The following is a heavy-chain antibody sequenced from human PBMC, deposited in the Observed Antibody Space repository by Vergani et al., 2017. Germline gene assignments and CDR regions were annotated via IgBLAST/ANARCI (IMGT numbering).Heavy chain of an antibody. CDR3: ARVGYSSSSPVYWFDP. CDR2: IIPIFGTA. D-gene: IGHD6-13*01. V-gene: IGHV1-69*01. J-gene: IGHJ5*02. Sequence: QVQLVQSGAEVKKPGASVKVSCKASGYTFTSYDISWVRQAPGQGLEWMGGIIPIFGTANYAQKFQGRVTITADESTSTAYMELSSLRSEDTAVYYCARVGYSSSSPVYWFDPWGQGTLVTVSS. CDR1: GYTFTSYD.